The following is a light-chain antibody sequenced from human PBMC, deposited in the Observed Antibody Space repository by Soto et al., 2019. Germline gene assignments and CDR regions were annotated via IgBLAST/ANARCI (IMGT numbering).Light chain of an antibody. Sequence: QSALTQPPSASGSPGRSVTISCTGTSSDVGGYHYVSWYQQHPGKAPKVMIYEVSKRPSGVPDRFSGSKSGDTASLTVSGLQTEDEAEYYCSSYAGLNNFIVFGTGTKVTVL. CDR3: SSYAGLNNFIV. J-gene: IGLJ1*01. V-gene: IGLV2-8*01. CDR1: SSDVGGYHY. CDR2: EVS.